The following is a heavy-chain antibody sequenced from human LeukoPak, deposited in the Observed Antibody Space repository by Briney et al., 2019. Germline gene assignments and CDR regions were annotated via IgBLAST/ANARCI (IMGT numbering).Heavy chain of an antibody. J-gene: IGHJ4*02. CDR3: ATSQLIDY. CDR2: IYTSGST. CDR1: GGSISSGSYY. Sequence: SETLSLTCTVSGGSISSGSYYWSWIRQPAGKGLEWIGRIYTSGSTNYNPSLKSRVTISVDTSKNQFSLKLSSVTAADTAVYYCATSQLIDYWGQGTLVTVSS. V-gene: IGHV4-61*02.